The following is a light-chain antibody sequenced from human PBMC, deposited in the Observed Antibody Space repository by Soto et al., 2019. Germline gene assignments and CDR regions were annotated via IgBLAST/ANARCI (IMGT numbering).Light chain of an antibody. J-gene: IGKJ1*01. Sequence: EIVLTQSPATLSLSPGERATLPCRASQSVSSYLAWYQQKPGQAPRLLIYGASTRATGIPARFSGSGSGTEFTLTISSLQSEDFAVYYCQQYNNWPGTFGQGTKVDIK. CDR1: QSVSSY. V-gene: IGKV3-15*01. CDR3: QQYNNWPGT. CDR2: GAS.